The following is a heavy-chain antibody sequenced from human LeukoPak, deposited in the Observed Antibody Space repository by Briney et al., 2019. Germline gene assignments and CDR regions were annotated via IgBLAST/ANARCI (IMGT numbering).Heavy chain of an antibody. V-gene: IGHV3-33*03. J-gene: IGHJ4*02. CDR3: VRNGDYYRLDY. Sequence: GGSLRLSCAASGFTFSSYGMHWVRQAPGKGLEWVAVIWYDGSNKYYADSVKGRFTISRDNAKNSVFLQMNNLRAEDTAVFYCVRNGDYYRLDYWGQGTLVTVS. CDR2: IWYDGSNK. CDR1: GFTFSSYG. D-gene: IGHD3-22*01.